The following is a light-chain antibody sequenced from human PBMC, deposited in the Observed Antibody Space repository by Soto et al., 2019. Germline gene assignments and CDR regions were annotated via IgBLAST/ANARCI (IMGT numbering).Light chain of an antibody. J-gene: IGLJ1*01. CDR1: SGHSNYA. CDR2: VSSDGSH. Sequence: QLVLTQSPSVSASLGASVKLTCTLSSGHSNYAIAWHQQQAEKGKGPRFLMKVSSDGSHTKGDGIPDRFSGSSSGAERYLTISSLHPEDEADYYCQTWAWGTKSYVFGTATKVTVL. CDR3: QTWAWGTKSYV. V-gene: IGLV4-69*01.